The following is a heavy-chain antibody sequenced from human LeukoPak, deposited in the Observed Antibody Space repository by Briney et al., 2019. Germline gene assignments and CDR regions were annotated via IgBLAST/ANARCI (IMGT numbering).Heavy chain of an antibody. CDR2: INAYNGNK. D-gene: IGHD3-22*01. CDR3: ARAGSSGDDFYYYDSSGYYYYFDY. V-gene: IGHV1-18*01. J-gene: IGHJ4*02. CDR1: GYTFTNYG. Sequence: ASVTVSCKASGYTFTNYGISWVRQAPGQGREWMGWINAYNGNKNYAQMRQGRVTMTTDTSTSRAFMKLRSMRSDDTAVYYCARAGSSGDDFYYYDSSGYYYYFDYWGQGTLVTVSS.